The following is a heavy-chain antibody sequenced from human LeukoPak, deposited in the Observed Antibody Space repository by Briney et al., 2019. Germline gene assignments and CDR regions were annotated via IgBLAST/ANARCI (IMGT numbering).Heavy chain of an antibody. D-gene: IGHD4-17*01. Sequence: GGSLRLSGTASGFTFSAYAMMWVRQAPGKGPEWVSAIRGGGGSAFYADSVNGRFTVSRDNSKYTLFLQMNSLRAEDTAVYYCARDPNGDYIGAFDMWGPGTMVTVSS. CDR3: ARDPNGDYIGAFDM. V-gene: IGHV3-23*01. J-gene: IGHJ3*02. CDR2: IRGGGGSA. CDR1: GFTFSAYA.